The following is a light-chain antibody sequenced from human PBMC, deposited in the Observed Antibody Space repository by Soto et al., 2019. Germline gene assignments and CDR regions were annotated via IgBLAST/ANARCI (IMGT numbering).Light chain of an antibody. CDR3: QQYNNWPIT. V-gene: IGKV3-15*01. CDR2: AAS. J-gene: IGKJ5*01. CDR1: QTILSN. Sequence: EIVMTQSPAPLSVSPGEKAPPSCRASQTILSNLAWYQQKPGQAPRLLIYAASTRATGIPVRFSGSGSGTEFALTISSLQSEDFAVYYCQQYNNWPITFGQGTRLEIK.